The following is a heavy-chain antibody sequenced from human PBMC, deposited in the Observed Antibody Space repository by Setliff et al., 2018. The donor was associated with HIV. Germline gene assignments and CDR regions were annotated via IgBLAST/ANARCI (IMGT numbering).Heavy chain of an antibody. V-gene: IGHV1-2*06. D-gene: IGHD4-17*01. J-gene: IGHJ4*02. CDR1: GYTFTGYS. CDR2: INSHSGGT. CDR3: ARAGPAPLTTVVTPGDY. Sequence: ASVTVSCKASGYTFTGYSMHWVRQAPGQGLGWMGRINSHSGGTNYAQKFQGRFTMTSDTSLSTAYLELSRLRSDDTAVYYCARAGPAPLTTVVTPGDYWGQGTLVTVSS.